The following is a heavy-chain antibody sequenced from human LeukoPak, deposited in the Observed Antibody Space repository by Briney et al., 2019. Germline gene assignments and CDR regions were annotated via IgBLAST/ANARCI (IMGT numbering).Heavy chain of an antibody. J-gene: IGHJ4*02. CDR2: INPXSGGT. Sequence: ASEKVSCKASGYMFTDYYIHWVRQAPGQGLEWMGWINPXSGGTNYAQEFQGRVTMTRDTSSNTGYMDLSRLTSDDTAVYYCARDGQGRYCSGGNCFPFEYWGQGTLVTASS. CDR3: ARDGQGRYCSGGNCFPFEY. V-gene: IGHV1-2*02. D-gene: IGHD2-15*01. CDR1: GYMFTDYY.